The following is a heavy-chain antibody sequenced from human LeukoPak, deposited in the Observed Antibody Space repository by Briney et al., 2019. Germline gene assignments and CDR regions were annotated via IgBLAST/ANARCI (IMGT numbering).Heavy chain of an antibody. CDR1: GGSINSYY. CDR2: VYYTGVT. Sequence: SETLSLTCTVSGGSINSYYWSWIWQPPGKGLEWIGYVYYTGVTNYNPSLKSRATISVDTSKNQLSLRLRSVTAADTAVYYCEGYCSGGSCSRDSYGYGNFDYWGQGTLVTVSS. V-gene: IGHV4-59*01. D-gene: IGHD2-15*01. CDR3: EGYCSGGSCSRDSYGYGNFDY. J-gene: IGHJ4*02.